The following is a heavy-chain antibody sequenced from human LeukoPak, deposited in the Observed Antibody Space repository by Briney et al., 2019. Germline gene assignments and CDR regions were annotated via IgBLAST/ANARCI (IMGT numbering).Heavy chain of an antibody. Sequence: GASVKVSCKASGYTFTCYGISWVRQAPGQGLEWMGWISAYNGNTNYAQKLQGRVTMTTDTSTSTAYMELRSLRSDDTAVYYCARVFSSSWYLEAIDYWGQGTLVTVSS. D-gene: IGHD6-13*01. J-gene: IGHJ4*02. CDR3: ARVFSSSWYLEAIDY. CDR2: ISAYNGNT. V-gene: IGHV1-18*01. CDR1: GYTFTCYG.